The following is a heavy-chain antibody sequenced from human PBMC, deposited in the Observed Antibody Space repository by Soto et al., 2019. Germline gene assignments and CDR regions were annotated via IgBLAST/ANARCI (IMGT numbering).Heavy chain of an antibody. CDR3: AREPTTVTNYYYYALDV. Sequence: QVQLQESGPGLVKPSETLSLTCTVSGGSVSSGSYYWSWIRQPPGEGLEWIGYISYSGSTNYNPSLKSRVTLSVDTSKNQFSLKLSSVTAADTAVYYCAREPTTVTNYYYYALDVWGQGTTVTVSS. CDR1: GGSVSSGSYY. J-gene: IGHJ6*02. CDR2: ISYSGST. D-gene: IGHD4-17*01. V-gene: IGHV4-61*01.